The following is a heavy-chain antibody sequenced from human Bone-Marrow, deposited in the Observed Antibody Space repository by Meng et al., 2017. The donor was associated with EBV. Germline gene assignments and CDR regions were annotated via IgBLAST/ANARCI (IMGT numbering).Heavy chain of an antibody. CDR1: GGTCSSYA. D-gene: IGHD5-24*01. CDR3: ARDGSVEMASI. Sequence: HVQLGQSGAEVKKPGSSVKVSCKASGGTCSSYAISWVRQAPGQGLEWMGGIIPIFGTANYAQKFQGRVTITADKSTSTAYMELSSLRSEDTAVYHCARDGSVEMASIWGQGTLVTVSS. J-gene: IGHJ4*02. V-gene: IGHV1-69*06. CDR2: IIPIFGTA.